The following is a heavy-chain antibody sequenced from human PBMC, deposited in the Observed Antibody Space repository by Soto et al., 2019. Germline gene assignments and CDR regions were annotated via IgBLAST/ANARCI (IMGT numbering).Heavy chain of an antibody. CDR3: ARHKSTNYYYGMDV. CDR2: IYYSGST. J-gene: IGHJ6*02. V-gene: IGHV4-31*08. Sequence: PSETLSLTCTVSGGSISSGGYYWSWIRQHPGKGLEWIGYIYYSGSTYYNPSLKSRVTISVDTSKNQFSLKLSSVTAADTAVYYCARHKSTNYYYGMDVWGQGTTVTVSS. D-gene: IGHD6-6*01. CDR1: GGSISSGGYY.